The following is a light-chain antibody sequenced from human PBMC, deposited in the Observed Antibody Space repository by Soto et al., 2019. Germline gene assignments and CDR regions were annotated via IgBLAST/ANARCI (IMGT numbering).Light chain of an antibody. Sequence: EIVLTQSPGTLSLSPGERATLSCRASQSVPRSYLAWYQQKPGQAPRLLIYGTSSRATGIPDIFSGSGSGTDFPLTISRLAQEDFAVFYCQQYDSSNTFGQGTQLEIK. CDR1: QSVPRSY. CDR2: GTS. J-gene: IGKJ5*01. CDR3: QQYDSSNT. V-gene: IGKV3-20*01.